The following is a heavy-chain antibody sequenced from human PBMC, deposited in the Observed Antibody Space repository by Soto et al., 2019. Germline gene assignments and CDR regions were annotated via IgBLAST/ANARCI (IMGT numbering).Heavy chain of an antibody. V-gene: IGHV4-59*01. CDR2: IYYSGST. CDR1: GGSISSYY. Sequence: SETLSLTCTVSGGSISSYYWSWIRQPPGKGLEWIGYIYYSGSTNYNPSLKSRVTISVDTTKNQFSLKLSSVTAADTAVYCCARGVDLGAFDIWGQGTLVTVSS. CDR3: ARGVDLGAFDI. J-gene: IGHJ3*02. D-gene: IGHD5-12*01.